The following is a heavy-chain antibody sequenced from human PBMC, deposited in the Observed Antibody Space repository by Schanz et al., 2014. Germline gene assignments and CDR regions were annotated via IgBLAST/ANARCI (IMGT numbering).Heavy chain of an antibody. D-gene: IGHD2-21*01. J-gene: IGHJ4*02. CDR2: IIPILGIA. Sequence: QVQLVQSGAEVKKPGSSVKVSCKASGGTFSTYTISWVRQAPGQGLEWMGRIIPILGIANYAHEFQGRVTITADKSTFRAYIDVSSLRAEDTAVYYGTRDHLECGAECDCVEGFEIWGQGTLVTVSS. CDR3: TRDHLECGAECDCVEGFEI. V-gene: IGHV1-69*08. CDR1: GGTFSTYT.